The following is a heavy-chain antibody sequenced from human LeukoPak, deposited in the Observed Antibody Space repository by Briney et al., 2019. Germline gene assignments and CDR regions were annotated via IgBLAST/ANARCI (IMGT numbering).Heavy chain of an antibody. V-gene: IGHV3-30-3*01. J-gene: IGHJ5*02. CDR3: ARDQQQLVNWFDP. Sequence: PGGSLRLSCTASGFTFSTYAMHWVRQAPGKGLEWVAVISYDGSNKYYADSVKGRFTISRDNAKNSLYLQMNGLRAEDTAVYYCARDQQQLVNWFDPWGQGTLVTVSS. CDR2: ISYDGSNK. D-gene: IGHD6-13*01. CDR1: GFTFSTYA.